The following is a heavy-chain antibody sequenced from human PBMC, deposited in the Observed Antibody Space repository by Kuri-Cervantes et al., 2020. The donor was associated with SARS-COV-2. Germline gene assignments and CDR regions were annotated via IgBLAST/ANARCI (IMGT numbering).Heavy chain of an antibody. CDR1: GFTFSSYS. J-gene: IGHJ4*02. Sequence: GGSLRLSCAASGFTFSSYSMNWVRQAPGKGLEWVSYISSSSSTIYYADSVKGRFTISRDNAKNSLYLQMNSLRAEDTAVYYCAGDRQLVKFDYWGQGTLVTVSS. V-gene: IGHV3-48*01. CDR2: ISSSSSTI. D-gene: IGHD6-13*01. CDR3: AGDRQLVKFDY.